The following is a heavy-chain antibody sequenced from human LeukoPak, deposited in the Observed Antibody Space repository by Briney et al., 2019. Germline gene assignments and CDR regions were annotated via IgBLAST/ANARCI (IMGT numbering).Heavy chain of an antibody. V-gene: IGHV3-66*01. D-gene: IGHD2-21*02. CDR1: GFDFSTSY. CDR3: ARSDLDC. Sequence: GRSLRLSCAASGFDFSTSYMNWVRQAPGKGLEWVSIIFGGGSIFYADSVKGRFTISRDSSKNTLDLQMNSLRAEDTAVYYCARSDLDCWGQGTLVTVSS. CDR2: IFGGGSI. J-gene: IGHJ4*02.